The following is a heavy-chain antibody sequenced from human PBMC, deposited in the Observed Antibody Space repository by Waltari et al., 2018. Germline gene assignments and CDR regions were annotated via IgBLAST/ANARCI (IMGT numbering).Heavy chain of an antibody. V-gene: IGHV4-59*01. CDR2: IHYSGST. D-gene: IGHD3-22*01. Sequence: QVQLQESGPGLVKPSETLSLTCTVPGGSISRYYWSWIRQPPGKGLEWIGYIHYSGSTNYNPSLKSRVTMSIDTSKNQFSLELSSVTAADTAVYYCARAPGVRVGFDFWGQGTLVTVSS. CDR1: GGSISRYY. CDR3: ARAPGVRVGFDF. J-gene: IGHJ4*02.